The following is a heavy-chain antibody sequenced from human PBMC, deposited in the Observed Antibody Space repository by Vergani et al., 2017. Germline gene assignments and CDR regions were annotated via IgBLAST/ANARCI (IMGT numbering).Heavy chain of an antibody. Sequence: EVQLLESGGGLVQPGGSLRLSCAASGFTFSSYAMSWVRQAPGKGLEWVSAISVSGGRTYYADSVKGRFTISRDNSKNTLYLQMNSLRAEDTAVYYCAKNPQPRYSGYDYVLFDYWGQGTLVTVSS. CDR2: ISVSGGRT. J-gene: IGHJ4*02. CDR1: GFTFSSYA. CDR3: AKNPQPRYSGYDYVLFDY. V-gene: IGHV3-23*01. D-gene: IGHD5-12*01.